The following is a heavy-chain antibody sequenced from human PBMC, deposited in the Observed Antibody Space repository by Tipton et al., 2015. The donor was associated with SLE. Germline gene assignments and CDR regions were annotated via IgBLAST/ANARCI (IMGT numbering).Heavy chain of an antibody. Sequence: SLRLSCDVSSGSISTVNWWSWVRQSPDAGLEWIGEIFHSGSTNYNPSLKSRVSISVDTSKNQLSLKLISVTAADTAVYFCARLVGGYARWGQGTLVTVSS. CDR2: IFHSGST. CDR1: SGSISTVNW. V-gene: IGHV4-4*01. D-gene: IGHD5-12*01. CDR3: ARLVGGYAR. J-gene: IGHJ4*02.